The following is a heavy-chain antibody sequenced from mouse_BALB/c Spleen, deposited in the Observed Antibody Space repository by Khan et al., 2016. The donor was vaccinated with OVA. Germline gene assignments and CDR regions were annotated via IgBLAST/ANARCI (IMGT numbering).Heavy chain of an antibody. CDR1: GYTFTDYY. CDR2: IYPGSANT. V-gene: IGHV1-84*02. J-gene: IGHJ2*01. CDR3: AGGFDY. Sequence: QVQRKQSRPELVKPGASVKISCKASGYTFTDYYINWVKQKPGQGLEWIGWIYPGSANTKYSENFKGKATLTVDTSSSTAYMQLSSLTSEDTAVYFCAGGFDYWGQGTTLTVSS.